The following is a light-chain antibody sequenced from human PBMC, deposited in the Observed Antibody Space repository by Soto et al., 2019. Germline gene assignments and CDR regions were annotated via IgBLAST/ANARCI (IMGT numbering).Light chain of an antibody. V-gene: IGKV3-15*01. CDR3: QQYNNWPWK. Sequence: IVMTHSPATLSVSPWERATLSCRASQSVSSNLAWYQQKPGQAPRLLIYGASIRATGFPARFSGSGSGTDFTLTISSLQSEDFAVYYCQQYNNWPWKFGQGTKVDIK. CDR2: GAS. J-gene: IGKJ1*01. CDR1: QSVSSN.